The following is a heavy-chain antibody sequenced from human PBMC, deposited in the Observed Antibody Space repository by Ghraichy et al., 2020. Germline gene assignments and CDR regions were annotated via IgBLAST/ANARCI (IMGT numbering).Heavy chain of an antibody. CDR1: GGSISSNDDY. CDR2: IFYNGNV. CDR3: ARHHWRGNDAFDI. Sequence: LSLTCTVSGGSISSNDDYWGWIRQPPGKGLEWIGSIFYNGNVYYNPSLKSRVTISVDTSKNQFSLKLSSVTAADTAVYYCARHHWRGNDAFDIWGQGTLVTVSS. D-gene: IGHD3-16*01. J-gene: IGHJ3*02. V-gene: IGHV4-39*01.